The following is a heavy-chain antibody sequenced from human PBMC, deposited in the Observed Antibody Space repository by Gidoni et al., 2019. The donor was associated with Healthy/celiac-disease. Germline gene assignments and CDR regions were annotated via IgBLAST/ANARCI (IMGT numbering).Heavy chain of an antibody. CDR3: AGQSSTSPFDY. D-gene: IGHD2-2*01. V-gene: IGHV1-58*01. CDR2: IVVGSGNT. J-gene: IGHJ4*02. Sequence: QMQLVQSGPEVKKPGTSVKVSCKASGFTFTSSAVQWVRQARGQRLEWIGWIVVGSGNTNDAQKFQERVTITRDMSTSTAYMELSSLRSEDTAVYYCAGQSSTSPFDYWGQGTLVTVSS. CDR1: GFTFTSSA.